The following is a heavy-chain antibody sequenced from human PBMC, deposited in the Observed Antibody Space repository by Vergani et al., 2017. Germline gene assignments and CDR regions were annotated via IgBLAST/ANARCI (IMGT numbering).Heavy chain of an antibody. Sequence: QVQLVESGGGVVQPGRSLRLSCAVSGFTFSNFPMHWVRQAPGKGLEWVAVISYDGNDKYYADSVRGRFTISRDNSKNTLYLQVNSLRAEDTAVYYCARTRIVGTIREHFDYWGQGTLVTVSS. CDR1: GFTFSNFP. D-gene: IGHD5-12*01. J-gene: IGHJ4*02. CDR3: ARTRIVGTIREHFDY. V-gene: IGHV3-30-3*01. CDR2: ISYDGNDK.